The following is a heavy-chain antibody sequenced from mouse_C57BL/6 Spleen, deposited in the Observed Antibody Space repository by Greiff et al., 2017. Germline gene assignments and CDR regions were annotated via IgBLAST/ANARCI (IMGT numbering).Heavy chain of an antibody. D-gene: IGHD1-1*01. J-gene: IGHJ1*03. CDR3: AVSYYEGSSYPWYFDV. CDR2: IYPRSGNT. V-gene: IGHV1-81*01. CDR1: GYTFTSYG. Sequence: QVQLQQSGAELARPGASVKLSCKASGYTFTSYGISWVKQRTGKGLEWIGEIYPRSGNTNYNEKFKGKATLTADKSSSTAYMELRSLTSEDSAVYDWAVSYYEGSSYPWYFDVWGTGTTVTVSS.